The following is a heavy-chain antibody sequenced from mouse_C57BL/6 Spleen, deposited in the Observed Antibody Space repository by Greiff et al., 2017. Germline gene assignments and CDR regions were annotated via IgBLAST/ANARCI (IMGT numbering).Heavy chain of an antibody. CDR2: ISDGGSYT. CDR1: GFTFSSYA. V-gene: IGHV5-4*03. D-gene: IGHD2-14*01. J-gene: IGHJ2*01. Sequence: EVNVVESGGGLVKPGGSLKLSCAASGFTFSSYAMSWVRQTPEKRLEWVATISDGGSYTYYPDNVKGRFTISRDNAKNNLYLQMSHLKSEDTAMYYCARANRGRDDWGQGTTLTVSS. CDR3: ARANRGRDD.